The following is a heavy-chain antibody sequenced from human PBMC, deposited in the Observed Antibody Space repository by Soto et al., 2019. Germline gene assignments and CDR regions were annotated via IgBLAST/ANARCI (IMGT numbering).Heavy chain of an antibody. CDR2: ISGSGGST. J-gene: IGHJ6*02. Sequence: GGSLRLSCAASGFTFSSYAMSWVRQAPGKGLEWVSAISGSGGSTYYADSVKGRFTISRDNSKNTLYLQMNSLRAEDTAVYYCAKDRVEGYQAHYYYGMDVWGQGTTVTVCS. CDR3: AKDRVEGYQAHYYYGMDV. D-gene: IGHD2-2*01. V-gene: IGHV3-23*01. CDR1: GFTFSSYA.